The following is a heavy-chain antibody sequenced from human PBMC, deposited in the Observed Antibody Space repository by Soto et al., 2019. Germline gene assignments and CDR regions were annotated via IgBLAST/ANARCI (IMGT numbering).Heavy chain of an antibody. CDR1: GFTFSSYA. CDR3: ARDAFGGDFDI. D-gene: IGHD2-21*01. Sequence: EVQLLESGGGLVQPGGSLRLSCAASGFTFSSYAMSWVRQAPGKGLEWVSEITGSGGSTYYADSVKGRFTISRDNSKNMLYMQMNSLRAEDTAVYYCARDAFGGDFDIWGLGTMVTVSS. CDR2: ITGSGGST. J-gene: IGHJ3*02. V-gene: IGHV3-23*01.